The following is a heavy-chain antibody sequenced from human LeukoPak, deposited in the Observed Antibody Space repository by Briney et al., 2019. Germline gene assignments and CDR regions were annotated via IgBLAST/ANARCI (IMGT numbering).Heavy chain of an antibody. CDR2: ISHSGHT. CDR3: ARSHGLY. CDR1: GGSFSGYL. V-gene: IGHV4-59*01. J-gene: IGHJ4*02. Sequence: PSETLSLTCSVSGGSFSGYLWSWIRQPPGKGLEWIGYISHSGHTNYAPSLNSRVTISLDTSKNQFALTLSSVSAADTAVYYCARSHGLYWGQGTLVTVSS.